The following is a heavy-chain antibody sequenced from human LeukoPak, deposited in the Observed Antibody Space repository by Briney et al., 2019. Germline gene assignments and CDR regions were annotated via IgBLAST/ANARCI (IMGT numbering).Heavy chain of an antibody. CDR1: GYTFTGYY. D-gene: IGHD5-12*01. V-gene: IGHV1-2*02. Sequence: ASVKVSCKASGYTFTGYYMHWVRQAPGQGLEWMGWINPKSGGTNYAQKFQGRVTMTRDTSISTAYMGLSRVRSDETAVYYCASVTLSAYDGDYRGQGTLVTVSS. J-gene: IGHJ4*02. CDR3: ASVTLSAYDGDY. CDR2: INPKSGGT.